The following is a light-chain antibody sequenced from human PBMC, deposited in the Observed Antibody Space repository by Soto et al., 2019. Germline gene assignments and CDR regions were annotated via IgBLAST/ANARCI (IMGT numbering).Light chain of an antibody. CDR1: RSDIGSNY. V-gene: IGLV1-47*01. J-gene: IGLJ2*01. CDR2: RND. CDR3: ASWDDTLSVPI. Sequence: QSVLTQPPSASGTPGQRVTISCSGSRSDIGSNYVYWYQHLPGMAPKLLIYRNDQRPSGVPDRISGYRSGTTASLAIIGLRSEDEADYYCASWDDTLSVPIFGGGTKVTVL.